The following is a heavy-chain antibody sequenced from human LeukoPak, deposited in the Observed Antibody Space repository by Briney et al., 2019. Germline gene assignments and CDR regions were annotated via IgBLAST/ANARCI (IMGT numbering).Heavy chain of an antibody. CDR1: EFTFSSYS. V-gene: IGHV3-21*01. D-gene: IGHD6-19*01. CDR2: ISSSSSYI. J-gene: IGHJ4*02. Sequence: GGSLRLSCAASEFTFSSYSMNWVRQAPGKGLEWVSSISSSSSYIYYADSVKGRFTISRDNAKNSLYLQMNSLRAEDTAVYYCARVAVAGQYYFDYWGQGTLVTVSS. CDR3: ARVAVAGQYYFDY.